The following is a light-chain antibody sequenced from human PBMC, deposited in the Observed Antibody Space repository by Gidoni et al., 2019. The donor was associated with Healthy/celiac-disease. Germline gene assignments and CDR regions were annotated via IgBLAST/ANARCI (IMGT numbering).Light chain of an antibody. J-gene: IGKJ1*01. CDR1: QSVSSSY. CDR2: GAS. Sequence: IVLTQSPGTLSLSQGERATLSCRASQSVSSSYLAWYQQKPGQAPRLLIYGASSRATGIPDRFSGSWSVTDFTLTISRLEPEDFAVYYCQQYGSSLWTFGQGTKVEIK. CDR3: QQYGSSLWT. V-gene: IGKV3-20*01.